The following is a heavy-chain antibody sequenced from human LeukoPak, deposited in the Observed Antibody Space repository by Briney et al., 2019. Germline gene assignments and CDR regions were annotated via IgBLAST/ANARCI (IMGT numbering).Heavy chain of an antibody. CDR3: ARGGTTVTHDAFDI. D-gene: IGHD4-17*01. J-gene: IGHJ3*02. CDR2: IDWDGGIT. Sequence: PGGSLRLSCAASGFTFEDFSMHWVRQVPGKGLEWISLIDWDGGITYYADSVKGRFTISRDNSKNTLYLQMNSLRAEDTAVYYCARGGTTVTHDAFDIWGQGTMVTVSS. CDR1: GFTFEDFS. V-gene: IGHV3-43*01.